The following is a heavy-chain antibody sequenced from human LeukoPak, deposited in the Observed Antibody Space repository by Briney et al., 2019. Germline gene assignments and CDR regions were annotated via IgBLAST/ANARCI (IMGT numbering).Heavy chain of an antibody. J-gene: IGHJ4*02. V-gene: IGHV3-48*03. CDR1: GFTFSSYE. Sequence: GGSLRLSCAASGFTFSSYEMNWGRQAPGKGLEWVSYTSSSGSTIYYADSVKGRFTISRDNAKNSLYLLMNNMSSEDTAVHYCARKRYADYWGQGTLVTVSS. CDR3: ARKRYADY. D-gene: IGHD2-8*01. CDR2: TSSSGSTI.